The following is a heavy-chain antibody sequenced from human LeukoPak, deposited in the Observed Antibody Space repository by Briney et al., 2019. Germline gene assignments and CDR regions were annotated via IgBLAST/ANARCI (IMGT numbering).Heavy chain of an antibody. CDR2: IFSGANA. D-gene: IGHD6-19*01. Sequence: GGSLRLSCAASGFTVSSNYMSWVRQAPGKGLEWVSVIFSGANAYYADSAKGRFTISRDNSKNTLNLQMNSLRVEDTAVYYCARRSGRGQWLATWGQGTLVTVSS. CDR3: ARRSGRGQWLAT. V-gene: IGHV3-66*04. CDR1: GFTVSSNY. J-gene: IGHJ5*02.